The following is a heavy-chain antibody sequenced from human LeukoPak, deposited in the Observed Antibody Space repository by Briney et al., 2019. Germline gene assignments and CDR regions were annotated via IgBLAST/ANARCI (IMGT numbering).Heavy chain of an antibody. CDR3: ARARFGDLFFDY. V-gene: IGHV4-61*05. D-gene: IGHD3-10*01. CDR2: IHYSGST. Sequence: SETLSLTCSVSGGSISSSTYYWAWVRQPPGKGLEWIGYIHYSGSTNYNPSLKSRVTISVDTSKNQFSLNLSSVTAADTAVYYCARARFGDLFFDYWGQGTLVTVSS. CDR1: GGSISSSTYY. J-gene: IGHJ4*02.